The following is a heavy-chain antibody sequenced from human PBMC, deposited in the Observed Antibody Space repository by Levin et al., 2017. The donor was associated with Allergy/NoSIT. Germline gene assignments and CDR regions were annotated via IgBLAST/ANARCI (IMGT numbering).Heavy chain of an antibody. V-gene: IGHV1-2*02. D-gene: IGHD6-19*01. Sequence: GESLKISCKSSGYAFTDYYMHWVRQVPGQGLEWMGWINPNSGDTNYAQKFQGRVTMTRDTSISTAYMDLSRLRSDDTAVYYCARDPPGTGWYRAVFDYWGQGTLVTVSS. CDR2: INPNSGDT. CDR3: ARDPPGTGWYRAVFDY. CDR1: GYAFTDYY. J-gene: IGHJ4*02.